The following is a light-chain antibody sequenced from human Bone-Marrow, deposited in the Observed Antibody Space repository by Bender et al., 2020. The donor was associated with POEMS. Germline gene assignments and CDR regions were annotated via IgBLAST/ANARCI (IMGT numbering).Light chain of an antibody. CDR1: KLGEEY. Sequence: SYELTQPPSVSVSPGQTATITCSGEKLGEEYACWYQQKPGQSPVVVIYQDTKRPSGVPDRFSGSKSGNTASLTVSGLQAEDEADYYCSSYAGSNEGYVFGTGTKLTVL. J-gene: IGLJ1*01. CDR3: SSYAGSNEGYV. V-gene: IGLV3-1*01. CDR2: QDT.